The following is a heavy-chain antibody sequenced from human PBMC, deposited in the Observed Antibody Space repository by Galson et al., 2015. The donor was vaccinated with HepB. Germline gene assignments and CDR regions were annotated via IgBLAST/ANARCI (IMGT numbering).Heavy chain of an antibody. CDR2: IFWDDDK. D-gene: IGHD3-22*01. J-gene: IGHJ3*02. V-gene: IGHV2-5*02. Sequence: PALVKPTQTLTLTCTFSGFSLSTIGLGVGWVRQPPGQALEWLALIFWDDDKRYSPSLKNRLTITKDTSKNHVLLIMTNMDAVDTGTYYCARIRPPYYNTAYYRQVGAFDMWGQGTLVTVSS. CDR1: GFSLSTIGLG. CDR3: ARIRPPYYNTAYYRQVGAFDM.